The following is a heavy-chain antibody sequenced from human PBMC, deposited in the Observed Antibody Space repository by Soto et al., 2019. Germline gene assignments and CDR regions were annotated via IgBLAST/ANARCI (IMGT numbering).Heavy chain of an antibody. V-gene: IGHV3-21*04. CDR2: ISSSSSYI. J-gene: IGHJ4*02. CDR3: ARDGAAGTRGFDY. D-gene: IGHD6-13*01. Sequence: GGSLRLSCAASGFTFSSYSMNWVRQAPGKGLEWVSSISSSSSYIYYADSVKGRFTISRDNAKNSLYLKMNSLRAEDTAVYYCARDGAAGTRGFDYWGQGTLVTVSS. CDR1: GFTFSSYS.